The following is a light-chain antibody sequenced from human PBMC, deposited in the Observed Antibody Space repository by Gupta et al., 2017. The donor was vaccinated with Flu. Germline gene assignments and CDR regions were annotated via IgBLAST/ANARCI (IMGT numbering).Light chain of an antibody. J-gene: IGLJ3*02. Sequence: QSALTQPPSASGSPGQSVTISCTGTSSDVGGYNYVSWYQQHPGKAPKLMIYEVNKRPSGVPDRFSGSKSGNTASLTGSGLQAEDEADYYCSSYAASNNWGVFGGGTKLTVL. CDR2: EVN. CDR3: SSYAASNNWGV. V-gene: IGLV2-8*01. CDR1: SSDVGGYNY.